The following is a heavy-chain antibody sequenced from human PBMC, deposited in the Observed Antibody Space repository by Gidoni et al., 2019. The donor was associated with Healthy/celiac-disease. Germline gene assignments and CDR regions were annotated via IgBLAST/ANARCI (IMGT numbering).Heavy chain of an antibody. Sequence: QVQLVEFGGGVVQPGRALRPSCAASGSTFSSYGRHWVRQAPGKGLECVAVIWYDGSNKYYAASVKVRFTISRDNSKNTLYLQMNSLRAEDTAVYYCARDQSYDFWSGPAYYFDYWGQGTLVTVSS. CDR2: IWYDGSNK. V-gene: IGHV3-33*01. CDR1: GSTFSSYG. CDR3: ARDQSYDFWSGPAYYFDY. J-gene: IGHJ4*02. D-gene: IGHD3-3*01.